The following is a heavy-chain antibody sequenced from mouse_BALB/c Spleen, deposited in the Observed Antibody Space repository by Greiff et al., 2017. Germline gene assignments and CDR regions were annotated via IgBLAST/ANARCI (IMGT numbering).Heavy chain of an antibody. Sequence: DVKLQESGGGLVQPGGSMKLSCVASGFTFSNYWMNWVRQSPEKGLEWVAEIRLKSNNYATHYAESVKGRFTISRDDSKSSVYLQMNNLRAEDTGIYYCTRNEGLRSWFAYWGQGTLVTVSA. CDR1: GFTFSNYW. J-gene: IGHJ3*01. D-gene: IGHD3-1*01. CDR3: TRNEGLRSWFAY. CDR2: IRLKSNNYAT. V-gene: IGHV6-6*02.